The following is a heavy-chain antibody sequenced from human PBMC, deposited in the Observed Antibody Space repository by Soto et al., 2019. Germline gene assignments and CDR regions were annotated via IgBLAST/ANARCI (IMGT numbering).Heavy chain of an antibody. CDR3: AMVDVYVTPSPQDV. J-gene: IGHJ6*02. D-gene: IGHD3-16*01. CDR1: GYTFTRYG. V-gene: IGHV1-18*01. Sequence: QVQLVQSGAEVKNPGASVKVSCKASGYTFTRYGIGWARQAPGQGLEWMGWINTYHGNTNYAQNVQGRVTLTTDTSTSTAYMELRSLRSKDTSIYYCAMVDVYVTPSPQDVWGQGTTVIVSS. CDR2: INTYHGNT.